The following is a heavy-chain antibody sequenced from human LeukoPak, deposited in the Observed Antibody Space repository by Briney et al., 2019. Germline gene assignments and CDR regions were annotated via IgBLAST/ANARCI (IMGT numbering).Heavy chain of an antibody. J-gene: IGHJ5*02. D-gene: IGHD3-10*01. V-gene: IGHV4-34*01. CDR3: ARGGHYYGPGSPDWFDP. Sequence: SETLSLTCAVYGGSFSGYYWSWIRQPPGKGLEWIGEINHSGSTNYNPSLKSRVTISVDTSKNQFSLKLSSVTAADTAVYYCARGGHYYGPGSPDWFDPWGQGTLVTVSS. CDR2: INHSGST. CDR1: GGSFSGYY.